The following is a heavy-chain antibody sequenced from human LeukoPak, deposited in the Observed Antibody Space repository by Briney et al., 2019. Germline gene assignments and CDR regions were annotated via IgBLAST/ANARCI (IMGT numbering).Heavy chain of an antibody. CDR1: GGSISSYY. D-gene: IGHD2-21*02. Sequence: SATLSLTCTVSGGSISSYYWSWIRQPPGKGLEWIGYIYYSGSTNYNPSLKSRVTISVDTSKNQFSLKLSSVTAADTAVYYCARRLAYCGGDCWGLDYWGQGTLVTVSS. CDR2: IYYSGST. V-gene: IGHV4-59*01. CDR3: ARRLAYCGGDCWGLDY. J-gene: IGHJ4*02.